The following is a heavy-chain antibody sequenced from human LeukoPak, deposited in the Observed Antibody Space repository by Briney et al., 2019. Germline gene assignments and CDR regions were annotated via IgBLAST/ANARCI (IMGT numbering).Heavy chain of an antibody. CDR1: GYTFTSYD. CDR2: MNPNSGNT. CDR3: ATAGVWSGYLMGALSFDY. Sequence: GASVKVSCKASGYTFTSYDINWVRQATGQGLEWMGWMNPNSGNTGYAQKFQGRVTMTEDTSTDTAYMELSSLRSEDTAVYYCATAGVWSGYLMGALSFDYWGQGTLVTVSS. V-gene: IGHV1-8*01. J-gene: IGHJ4*02. D-gene: IGHD3-3*01.